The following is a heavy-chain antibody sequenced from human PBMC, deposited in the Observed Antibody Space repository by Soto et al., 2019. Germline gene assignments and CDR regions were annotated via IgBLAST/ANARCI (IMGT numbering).Heavy chain of an antibody. Sequence: PSETLSLTCTVSGGSISSGGYYWSWIRQHPGKGLEWIGYIYYSGSTYYNPSLKSRVTISVDTSKNQFSLKLSSVTAADIAVYYCGSSAAPKPYFDYSGQGTLITVSS. CDR1: GGSISSGGYY. V-gene: IGHV4-31*03. J-gene: IGHJ4*01. D-gene: IGHD2-2*02. CDR2: IYYSGST. CDR3: GSSAAPKPYFDY.